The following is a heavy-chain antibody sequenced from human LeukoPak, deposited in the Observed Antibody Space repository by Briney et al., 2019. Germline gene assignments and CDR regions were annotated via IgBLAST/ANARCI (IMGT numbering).Heavy chain of an antibody. CDR1: GYTFSSYA. Sequence: ASVKVSCKASGYTFSSYAMHWVRQAPGQRLEWMGWINAGNGNTKHSQKFQGRVTITRDTSASTAYMELSSLRSEDTAVYYCARVYGTFTFGLDYYYYGMDVWGQGTTVTVSS. D-gene: IGHD3-16*01. V-gene: IGHV1-3*01. J-gene: IGHJ6*01. CDR3: ARVYGTFTFGLDYYYYGMDV. CDR2: INAGNGNT.